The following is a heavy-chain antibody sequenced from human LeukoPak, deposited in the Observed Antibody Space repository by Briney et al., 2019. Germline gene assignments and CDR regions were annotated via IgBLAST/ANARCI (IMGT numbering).Heavy chain of an antibody. CDR3: AKSIAAAGTWNYFDY. V-gene: IGHV3-23*01. Sequence: GGSLRLSCAASGFTFSSYAMSWVRQAPGKGLEWVSAISGSGGSTYYADSVKGRFTISRDNSKNTLYLQMNSLRAEDTAVYYCAKSIAAAGTWNYFDYWGQGTLVTVSS. J-gene: IGHJ4*02. CDR2: ISGSGGST. CDR1: GFTFSSYA. D-gene: IGHD6-13*01.